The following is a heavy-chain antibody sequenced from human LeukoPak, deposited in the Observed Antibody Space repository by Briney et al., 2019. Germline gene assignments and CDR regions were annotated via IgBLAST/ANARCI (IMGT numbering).Heavy chain of an antibody. CDR1: GFTFSSYS. J-gene: IGHJ3*02. D-gene: IGHD1-14*01. CDR2: ISSSSSTI. CDR3: ARAGRITYDAFDI. V-gene: IGHV3-48*01. Sequence: PGGSLRLSCAASGFTFSSYSMNWVRQAPGKGLECVSYISSSSSTIYYADSVKGRFTISRDNAKNSLYLQMNSLRAEDTAVYYCARAGRITYDAFDIWGQGTMVTVSS.